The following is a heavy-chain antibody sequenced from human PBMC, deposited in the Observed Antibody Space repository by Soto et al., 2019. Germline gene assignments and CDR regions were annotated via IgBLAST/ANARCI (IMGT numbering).Heavy chain of an antibody. Sequence: SETLSLTCTVSGGSISSYYWSWIRQPPGKGLEWIGYIYYSGSTNYNPSLKSRVTISVDTSKNQFSLKLRSVTAADTAVYYCARWHQLRIDYWGQGTLVTVSS. CDR2: IYYSGST. D-gene: IGHD2-2*01. V-gene: IGHV4-59*01. CDR1: GGSISSYY. J-gene: IGHJ4*02. CDR3: ARWHQLRIDY.